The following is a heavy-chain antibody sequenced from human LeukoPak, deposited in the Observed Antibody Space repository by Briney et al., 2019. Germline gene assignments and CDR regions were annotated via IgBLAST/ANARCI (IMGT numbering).Heavy chain of an antibody. CDR1: GGSVSSGSYY. V-gene: IGHV4-61*01. D-gene: IGHD6-6*01. CDR3: ARVRSSDDAFDI. J-gene: IGHJ3*02. CDR2: IYYSAST. Sequence: SETLSLTCTVSGGSVSSGSYYWSWIRQPPGKGLEWIGYIYYSASTNYNPSLKSRITISVDTSKNQFSLKLSSVTAADTAVYYCARVRSSDDAFDIWGQGTLVTVSS.